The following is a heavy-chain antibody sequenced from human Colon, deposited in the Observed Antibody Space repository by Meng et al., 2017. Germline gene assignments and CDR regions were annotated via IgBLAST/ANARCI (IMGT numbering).Heavy chain of an antibody. CDR1: GFTFSSYA. CDR2: ISYDGTNK. J-gene: IGHJ4*02. Sequence: QVQLVESGGGVVPPGRSLRLSCAASGFTFSSYAMHWVRQAPGKGLEWVAVISYDGTNKYYADSVKGRFTISRDNSKNTLYLQMNSLRAEDTAVYYCARDGKDIYGLDYWGQGTLVTVSS. D-gene: IGHD5-18*01. CDR3: ARDGKDIYGLDY. V-gene: IGHV3-30-3*01.